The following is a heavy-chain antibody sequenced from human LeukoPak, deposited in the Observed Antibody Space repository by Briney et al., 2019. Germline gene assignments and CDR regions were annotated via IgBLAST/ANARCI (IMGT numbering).Heavy chain of an antibody. V-gene: IGHV3-21*01. Sequence: GGSLRLFCGASGFTFSSFGMNWGRQAPGKGLEWVSSISSSNTYIYYADSVKGRFTISRDNAKNSLYLQMNSLRAEDTAVYYCTRDPSAATRSGDYFDYWGQGTLVTVSS. J-gene: IGHJ4*02. CDR2: ISSSNTYI. D-gene: IGHD6-13*01. CDR3: TRDPSAATRSGDYFDY. CDR1: GFTFSSFG.